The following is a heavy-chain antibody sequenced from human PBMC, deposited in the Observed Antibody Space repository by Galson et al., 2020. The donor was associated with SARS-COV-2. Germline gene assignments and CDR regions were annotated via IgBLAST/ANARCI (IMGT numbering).Heavy chain of an antibody. V-gene: IGHV3-30*10. CDR1: GFTFSSYS. CDR3: AREVGSCWGCDY. J-gene: IGHJ4*02. Sequence: GESLKISCTASGFTFSSYSMHWVRQAPGKGLEWVAVISSDGTNTYYTDSLKGRFTISRDNSKNTLYLQMNSLRASDTAVYYCAREVGSCWGCDYGGKGTLVTV. CDR2: ISSDGTNT. D-gene: IGHD6-13*01.